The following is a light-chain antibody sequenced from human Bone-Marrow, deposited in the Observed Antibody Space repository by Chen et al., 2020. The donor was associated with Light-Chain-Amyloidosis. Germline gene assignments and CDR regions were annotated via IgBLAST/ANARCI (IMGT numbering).Light chain of an antibody. CDR1: DIGTKS. J-gene: IGLJ2*01. CDR2: EEN. V-gene: IGLV3-21*03. CDR3: QVWHSRTDHKV. Sequence: SYVLTQPPSVSVAPGKTAKITCGGSDIGTKSVHWYLQKPGQAPVLVVSEENDRPSGIPERFSGSNSGDTATLTITRVEAGDEADYSCQVWHSRTDHKVFGGGTKLTVL.